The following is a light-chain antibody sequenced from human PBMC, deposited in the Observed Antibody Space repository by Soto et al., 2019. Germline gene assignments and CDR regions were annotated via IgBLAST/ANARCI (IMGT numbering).Light chain of an antibody. J-gene: IGKJ5*01. CDR2: DAP. V-gene: IGKV3-11*01. CDR3: QQRSSWPPIT. CDR1: QSVYSF. Sequence: EHAVTQSPGTLALSPWERATLPCTAGQSVYSFLAWYQQKPGQAPRLLISDAPTRATGVPARFTGGVAGTDFSLTISSLDPEDFVLYYSQQRSSWPPITLGQGTRLEI.